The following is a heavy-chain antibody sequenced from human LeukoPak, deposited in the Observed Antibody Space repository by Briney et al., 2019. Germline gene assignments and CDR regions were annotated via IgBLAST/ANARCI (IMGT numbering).Heavy chain of an antibody. J-gene: IGHJ3*02. CDR1: GDSLSYYY. CDR3: ATRVNYGDYGLDVFDI. D-gene: IGHD4-17*01. V-gene: IGHV4-59*03. Sequence: SETLSLTRTVSGDSLSYYYWSWIRQPPGTGLEGIGDICYSGRTTWHPSLKSRLNMSLDTSKHQFSLQVSSLTPADTAVYYCATRVNYGDYGLDVFDIWGQGTLVTVSS. CDR2: ICYSGRT.